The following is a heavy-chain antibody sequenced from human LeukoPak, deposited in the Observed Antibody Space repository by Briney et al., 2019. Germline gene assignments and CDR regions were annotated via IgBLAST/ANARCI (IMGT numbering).Heavy chain of an antibody. D-gene: IGHD4-17*01. CDR3: ARDLIGGYGDYPPWAFDI. V-gene: IGHV3-30-3*01. CDR1: GFTFSSYA. J-gene: IGHJ3*02. Sequence: RSLRLSCAASGFTFSSYAMHWVRQAPGKGLEWVAVISYDGSNKYYADSVKGRFTISRDNSKNTLYLQMNSLRAEDTAVYYCARDLIGGYGDYPPWAFDIWGQGTMVTVSS. CDR2: ISYDGSNK.